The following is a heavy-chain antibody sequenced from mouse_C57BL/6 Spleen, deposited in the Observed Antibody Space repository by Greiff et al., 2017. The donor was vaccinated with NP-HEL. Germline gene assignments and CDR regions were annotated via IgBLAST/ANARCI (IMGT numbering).Heavy chain of an antibody. CDR3: ARGETAQATSAMDY. J-gene: IGHJ4*01. CDR2: IYPSDSET. CDR1: GYTFTSYW. V-gene: IGHV1-61*01. Sequence: VQLQQPGAELVRPGSSVKLSCKASGYTFTSYWMDWVKQRPGQGLEWIGNIYPSDSETHYNQKFKDKATLTVDKSSSTAYMQLSSLTSEDSAVYYCARGETAQATSAMDYWGQGTSVTVSS. D-gene: IGHD3-2*02.